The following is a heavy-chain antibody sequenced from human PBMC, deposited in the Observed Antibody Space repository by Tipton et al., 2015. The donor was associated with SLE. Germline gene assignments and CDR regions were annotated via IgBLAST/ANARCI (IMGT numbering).Heavy chain of an antibody. CDR3: ARERFFARRGFDI. D-gene: IGHD3-10*01. Sequence: TLSLTCTVSGGSISSSSYYWSWIRQPPGKGLEWIGYIYYSGSTNYNPSLKSRVTISVDTSKNQFSLKLSSVTAADTAVYYCARERFFARRGFDIWGQGTMVTVSS. CDR1: GGSISSSSYY. CDR2: IYYSGST. J-gene: IGHJ3*02. V-gene: IGHV4-61*01.